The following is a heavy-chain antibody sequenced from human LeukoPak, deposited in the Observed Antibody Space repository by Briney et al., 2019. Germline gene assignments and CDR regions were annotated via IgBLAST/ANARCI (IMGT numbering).Heavy chain of an antibody. CDR1: GFTFDDYA. D-gene: IGHD4-17*01. J-gene: IGHJ4*02. CDR3: AKGRYGDYLGSCDY. CDR2: ISWNSGSI. Sequence: GGSLRLSCAASGFTFDDYAMHWVRQAPGKGLDWVSGISWNSGSIGYADSAKGRFTISRDNAKNSLYLQMNSLRAEDTALYYCAKGRYGDYLGSCDYWGQGTLVTVSS. V-gene: IGHV3-9*01.